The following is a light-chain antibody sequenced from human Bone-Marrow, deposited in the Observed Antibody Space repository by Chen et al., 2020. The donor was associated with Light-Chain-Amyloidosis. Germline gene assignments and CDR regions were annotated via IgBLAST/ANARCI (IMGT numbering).Light chain of an antibody. CDR3: QVWDRSRDRPV. J-gene: IGLJ3*02. CDR1: NIGSTS. CDR2: DDS. V-gene: IGLV3-21*02. Sequence: SYVLTQPSSVSVAPGQTDPIARGGTNIGSTSGHWYQQTPGQAPLLVVYDDSDRPSGIPERLSGSNSGNTATLTISRVEAGDEADYYCQVWDRSRDRPVFGGGTKLTVL.